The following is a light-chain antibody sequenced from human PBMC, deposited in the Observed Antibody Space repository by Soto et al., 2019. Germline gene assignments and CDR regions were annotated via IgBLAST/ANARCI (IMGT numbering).Light chain of an antibody. CDR1: QGIYKW. J-gene: IGKJ4*01. CDR2: SAS. CDR3: QQLSRYPLT. Sequence: DLQMTQSPSSVSASVGDRITITCRASQGIYKWLAWYQQKPGKAPDLLIYSASTLQSGVPSRFSGSGSETEFSLTIRALQSEDFATYYCQQLSRYPLTFGGGTKVDIK. V-gene: IGKV1-9*01.